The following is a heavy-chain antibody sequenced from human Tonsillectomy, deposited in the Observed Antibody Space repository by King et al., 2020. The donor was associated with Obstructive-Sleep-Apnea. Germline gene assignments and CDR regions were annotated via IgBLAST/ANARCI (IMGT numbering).Heavy chain of an antibody. J-gene: IGHJ4*02. Sequence: VQLVESGGGVVQPGRSLRLSCAASGFTFSSYAMHWVRQAPGKGLEWVAGISYYGSNKYYADSVKGRFTISRDNSKNTLYLQMNSLRAEDTAVYYCARDLYYDSSGSRFDYWGQGTLVTVSS. CDR3: ARDLYYDSSGSRFDY. D-gene: IGHD3-22*01. CDR2: ISYYGSNK. V-gene: IGHV3-30*01. CDR1: GFTFSSYA.